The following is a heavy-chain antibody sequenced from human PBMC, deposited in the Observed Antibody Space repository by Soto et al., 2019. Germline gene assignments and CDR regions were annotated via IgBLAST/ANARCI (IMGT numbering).Heavy chain of an antibody. CDR1: GFTFSNYA. CDR2: ISYDGSNK. J-gene: IGHJ4*02. CDR3: ARSQYYYDSSGYYHY. D-gene: IGHD3-22*01. V-gene: IGHV3-30-3*01. Sequence: GGSLRLSCAASGFTFSNYAMSWVRQAPGKGLEWVAVISYDGSNKYYADSVKGRFTISRDNSKNTLYLQMNSLRAEDTAVYYCARSQYYYDSSGYYHYWGQGTLVTVSS.